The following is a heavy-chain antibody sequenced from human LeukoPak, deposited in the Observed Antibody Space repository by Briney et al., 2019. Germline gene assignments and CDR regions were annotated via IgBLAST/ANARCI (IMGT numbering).Heavy chain of an antibody. J-gene: IGHJ4*02. V-gene: IGHV1-69-2*01. CDR3: ATAPKSYFDY. Sequence: ASVKVSCKASGYTFTSYYMHWVRQAPGQGLEWMGLVDPEDGETIYAEKFQGRVTITADTSTDTAYMELSSLRSEDTAVYYCATAPKSYFDYWGQGTLVTVSS. CDR2: VDPEDGET. CDR1: GYTFTSYY.